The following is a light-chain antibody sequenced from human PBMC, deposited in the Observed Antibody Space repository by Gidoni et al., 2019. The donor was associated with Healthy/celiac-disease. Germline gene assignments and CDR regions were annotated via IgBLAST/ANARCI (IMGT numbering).Light chain of an antibody. Sequence: QSALTQPASVSGSPGQSITIPCTGTSSDVGGYNFVSWYQQHPGKAPKLMIYEVSNRPSGVSNRFSGSKSGNTASLTISGLQAEDEADYYCSSYTSSSSGPTSPCWVFGGGTKLTVL. CDR1: SSDVGGYNF. V-gene: IGLV2-14*01. CDR2: EVS. J-gene: IGLJ3*02. CDR3: SSYTSSSSGPTSPCWV.